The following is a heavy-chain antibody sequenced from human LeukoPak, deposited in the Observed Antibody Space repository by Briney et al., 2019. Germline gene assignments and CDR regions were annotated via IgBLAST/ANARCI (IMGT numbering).Heavy chain of an antibody. CDR3: ARDSSARYSASWYVVGDFDY. CDR2: IFHSGST. V-gene: IGHV4-38-2*02. J-gene: IGHJ4*02. CDR1: GYSISSVYY. D-gene: IGHD6-13*01. Sequence: SETLSLTCTVSGYSISSVYYWGWIRQPPGKGLEWIANIFHSGSTYYNLSLKSRVTISIDTSKNQFSLKLSSVTAADTAVYYCARDSSARYSASWYVVGDFDYWGQGTLVTVSS.